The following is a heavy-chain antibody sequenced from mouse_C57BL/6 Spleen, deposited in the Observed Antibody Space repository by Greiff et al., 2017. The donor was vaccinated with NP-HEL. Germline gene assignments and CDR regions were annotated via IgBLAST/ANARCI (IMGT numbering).Heavy chain of an antibody. CDR2: IYPGDGDT. CDR1: GYAFSSSW. J-gene: IGHJ1*03. CDR3: ARYSNYGYFDV. D-gene: IGHD2-5*01. V-gene: IGHV1-82*01. Sequence: VQLQQSGPELVKPGASVKISCKASGYAFSSSWMNWVKQRPGKGLEWIGRIYPGDGDTNYNGKFKGKATLTADKSSSTAYMQLSSLTSEDSAVYFCARYSNYGYFDVWGTGTTVTVSS.